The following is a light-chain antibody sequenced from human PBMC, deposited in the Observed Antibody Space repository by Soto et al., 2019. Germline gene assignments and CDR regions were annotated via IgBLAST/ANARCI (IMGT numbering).Light chain of an antibody. CDR2: RNN. CDR1: TSNIGSNY. V-gene: IGLV1-47*01. Sequence: QYVLTHPPAASGITGQGVTISCYGSTSNIGSNYVYGYQQLSGTAPKLFIYRNNQRHSGVTDRFCGSKCATSACLAISGPLSDDQADYFCATWFDSLNGFSVFGTGTKVTAL. J-gene: IGLJ1*01. CDR3: ATWFDSLNGFSV.